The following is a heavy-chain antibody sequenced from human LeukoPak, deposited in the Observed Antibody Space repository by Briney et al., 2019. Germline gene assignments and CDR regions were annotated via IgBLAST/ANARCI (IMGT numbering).Heavy chain of an antibody. D-gene: IGHD3-22*01. J-gene: IGHJ3*02. CDR1: GGSTSSYY. CDR2: IYYSGST. V-gene: IGHV4-59*08. CDR3: ASSTVYYYDSSGYDAFDI. Sequence: SETLSLTCTVSGGSTSSYYWSWIRQPPGKGLEWIGYIYYSGSTNYNPSLKSRVTISVDTSKNQFSLKLSSVTAADTAVYYCASSTVYYYDSSGYDAFDIWGQGTMVTVSS.